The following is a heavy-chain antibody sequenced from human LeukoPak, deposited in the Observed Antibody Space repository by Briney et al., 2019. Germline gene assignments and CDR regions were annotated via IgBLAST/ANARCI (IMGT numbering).Heavy chain of an antibody. CDR3: ASQYTSSRIFDD. CDR1: GFTFSSYS. V-gene: IGHV3-21*01. D-gene: IGHD6-13*01. Sequence: GGSLRLSCAASGFTFSSYSMNWVRQAPGKGLEWVSSISSSSTYIYYADSVKGRFTVSKDNAKNSLYLQMNSLRAEDTAVYFCASQYTSSRIFDDWGQGTLVTVSS. J-gene: IGHJ4*02. CDR2: ISSSSTYI.